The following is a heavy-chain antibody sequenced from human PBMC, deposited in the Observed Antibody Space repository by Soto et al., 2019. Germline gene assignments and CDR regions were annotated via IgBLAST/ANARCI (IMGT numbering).Heavy chain of an antibody. CDR2: IYHSGTT. J-gene: IGHJ5*02. Sequence: QVQLQESGPGLVKPSQTLSLTCTVSGGSISSGGYYWSWIRQHPGKGLEWIGYIYHSGTTYYNPSLKSRVSISVDTSKNQFSLTLTSVTAADTSVYFCARVRGNQRRGWFDPWGQGTLVTVS. CDR3: ARVRGNQRRGWFDP. D-gene: IGHD6-25*01. V-gene: IGHV4-31*03. CDR1: GGSISSGGYY.